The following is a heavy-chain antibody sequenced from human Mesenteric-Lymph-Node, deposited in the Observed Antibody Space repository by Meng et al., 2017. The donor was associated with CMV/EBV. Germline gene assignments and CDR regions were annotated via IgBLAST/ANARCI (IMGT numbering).Heavy chain of an antibody. D-gene: IGHD3-22*01. CDR3: AHSPESYYYDSSGYYWGY. CDR1: GFSLSTSGVG. CDR2: IYWNDDK. V-gene: IGHV2-5*01. Sequence: SGPTLVKPTQTLTLTCTFSGFSLSTSGVGVGWIRQPPGKALEWLALIYWNDDKRYSPSLKSRLTITKDTSKNQVVLTMTNMDPVDTATYYCAHSPESYYYDSSGYYWGYWGQGTLVTVSS. J-gene: IGHJ4*02.